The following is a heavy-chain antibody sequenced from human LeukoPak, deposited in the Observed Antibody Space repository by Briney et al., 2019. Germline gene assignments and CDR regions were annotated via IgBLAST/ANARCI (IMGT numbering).Heavy chain of an antibody. CDR1: GFTFSSYS. CDR2: ISSSSSYI. V-gene: IGHV3-21*01. Sequence: GGSLRLSCAASGFTFSSYSMNCVRQAPGKGLEWVSSISSSSSYIYYADSVKGRFTISRDNAKNSLYLQMNSLRAEDTAVYYCARDPTVTTYYYYYMDVWGKGTTVTVSS. J-gene: IGHJ6*03. D-gene: IGHD4-11*01. CDR3: ARDPTVTTYYYYYMDV.